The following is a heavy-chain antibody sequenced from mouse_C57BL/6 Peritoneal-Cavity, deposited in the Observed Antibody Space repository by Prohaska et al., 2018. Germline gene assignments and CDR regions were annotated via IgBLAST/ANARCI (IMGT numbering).Heavy chain of an antibody. J-gene: IGHJ3*01. Sequence: QVQLQQPGTELVKPGASVKLSCKASGYTFTSYWMHWVKQRPGQGLEWIGNINPSNGGTHDNEKFKSKARRTVDKASSTAYMKLSSLTSEDSAVYYCARWGGAFAYWGQGTLVTVSA. CDR1: GYTFTSYW. V-gene: IGHV1-53*01. CDR2: INPSNGGT. CDR3: ARWGGAFAY.